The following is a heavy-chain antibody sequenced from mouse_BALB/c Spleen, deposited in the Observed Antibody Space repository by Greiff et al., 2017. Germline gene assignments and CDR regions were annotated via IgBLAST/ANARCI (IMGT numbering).Heavy chain of an antibody. J-gene: IGHJ4*01. Sequence: QVQLQQSGAELVRPGTSVKISCKASGYTFTNYWLGWVKQRPGHGLEWIGDIYPGGGYTNYNEKFKGKATLTADTSSSTAYMQLSSLTSEDSAVYFCARSLLSLYAMDYWGQGTSVTVSS. CDR3: ARSLLSLYAMDY. CDR1: GYTFTNYW. CDR2: IYPGGGYT. D-gene: IGHD2-10*01. V-gene: IGHV1-63*02.